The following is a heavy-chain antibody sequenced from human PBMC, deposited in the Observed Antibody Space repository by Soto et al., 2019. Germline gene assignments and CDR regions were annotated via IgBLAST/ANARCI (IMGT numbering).Heavy chain of an antibody. V-gene: IGHV3-23*01. Sequence: DVQLLESGGGLVQPGGSLRLSCAASGFTFSSYAMTWVRQAPGKGLEWVSAISGSGGSTYYADSVRGRFTISRDNSQNTLYLQMNSLRAEDTAVYYCAKDSITMGRGLTNWFDPWGQGTLVTVSS. J-gene: IGHJ5*02. D-gene: IGHD3-10*01. CDR1: GFTFSSYA. CDR3: AKDSITMGRGLTNWFDP. CDR2: ISGSGGST.